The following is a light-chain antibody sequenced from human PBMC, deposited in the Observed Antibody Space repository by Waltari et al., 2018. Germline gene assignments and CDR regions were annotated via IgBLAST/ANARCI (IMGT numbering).Light chain of an antibody. CDR1: TSEFGLYKY. CDR2: EVE. V-gene: IGLV2-23*02. J-gene: IGLJ1*01. CDR3: CSYAGSRSV. Sequence: QPALTQPAPVSGSPGQSTTISSNATTSEFGLYKYVSWYQLLPGKAPKLMIYEVEKRPSGVSDRFSGSKSGNTASLTISGLQTEDEADYYCCSYAGSRSVFGSGTKVTVL.